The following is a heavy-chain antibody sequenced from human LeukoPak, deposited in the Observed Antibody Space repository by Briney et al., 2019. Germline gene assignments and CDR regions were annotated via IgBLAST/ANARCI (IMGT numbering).Heavy chain of an antibody. CDR2: IYYSGST. CDR3: ARVGTADAFDI. CDR1: GGSISSYY. D-gene: IGHD7-27*01. J-gene: IGHJ3*02. Sequence: SETLSLTCTVSGGSISSYYWSWIRQPPGKGLEWIGYIYYSGSTNYNPSLKSRVTISVDTSKNQFSLKLSSVTAADTAVYYCARVGTADAFDIWGQGTMVTVSS. V-gene: IGHV4-59*01.